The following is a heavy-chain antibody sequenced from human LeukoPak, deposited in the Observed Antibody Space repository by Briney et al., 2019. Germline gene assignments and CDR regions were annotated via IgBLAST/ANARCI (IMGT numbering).Heavy chain of an antibody. V-gene: IGHV4-34*01. J-gene: IGHJ5*02. CDR2: INHSAYT. Sequence: PSETLSLTCAVSGVSFSGYYWSWIRQSPEKGLEWIGEINHSAYTNYNPSLKSRVTISLDTPKTQFSLKLLSATAADTAVYYCARGRDDYTDYNWFEPWGQGTLVTVSS. CDR3: ARGRDDYTDYNWFEP. CDR1: GVSFSGYY. D-gene: IGHD4/OR15-4a*01.